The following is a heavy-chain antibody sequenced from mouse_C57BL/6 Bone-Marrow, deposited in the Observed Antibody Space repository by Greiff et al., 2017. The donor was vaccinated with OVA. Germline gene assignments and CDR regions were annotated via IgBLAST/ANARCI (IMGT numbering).Heavy chain of an antibody. CDR2: INPSTGGT. J-gene: IGHJ2*01. Sequence: VQLQQSGPELVKPGASVKLSCKASGYSFTGYYMNWVKQSPEKSLEWIGEINPSTGGTTYNQKFKAKATLTVDKSSSTAYMQLKSLTSEDSAVYYCARGLLLRDYFDYWGQGTTLTVSS. CDR1: GYSFTGYY. CDR3: ARGLLLRDYFDY. V-gene: IGHV1-42*01. D-gene: IGHD1-1*01.